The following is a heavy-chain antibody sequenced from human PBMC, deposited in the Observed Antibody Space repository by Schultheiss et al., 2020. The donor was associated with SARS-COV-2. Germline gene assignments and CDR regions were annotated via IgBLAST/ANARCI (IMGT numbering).Heavy chain of an antibody. V-gene: IGHV4-39*01. J-gene: IGHJ3*02. Sequence: SETLSLTCTVSGDSISPYYWGWIRQPPGKGLEWIGSIYYSGSTYYNPSLKSRVTISVDTSKNQFSLKLSSVTAADTAVYYCARAPRMGVGNGLDIWGQGTMVTVSS. CDR1: GDSISPYY. CDR2: IYYSGST. CDR3: ARAPRMGVGNGLDI. D-gene: IGHD1-26*01.